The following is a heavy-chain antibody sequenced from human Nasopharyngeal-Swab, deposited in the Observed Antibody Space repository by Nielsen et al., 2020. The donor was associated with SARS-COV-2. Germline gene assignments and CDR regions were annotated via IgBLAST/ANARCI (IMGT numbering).Heavy chain of an antibody. D-gene: IGHD3-3*01. CDR3: AGRAKVFGVYYFDY. Sequence: WIRQPPGKGLEWIGYIYYSGSTNYNPSFKSRVTISVDTSKNQFSLKLSSVTAADTAVYYCAGRAKVFGVYYFDYWGQGTLVTVSS. CDR2: IYYSGST. J-gene: IGHJ4*02. V-gene: IGHV4-59*08.